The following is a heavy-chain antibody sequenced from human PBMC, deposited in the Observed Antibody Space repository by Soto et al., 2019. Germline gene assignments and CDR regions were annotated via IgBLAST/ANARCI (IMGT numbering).Heavy chain of an antibody. V-gene: IGHV4-30-4*01. Sequence: QVQLQESGPGLVKPSQTLSLTCTVSGGSISSGDYYWSWIRQPPGKGLEWIGYIYYSGSTYYNPSLKSRVTLSLXTSKNQFSLKLSSVTAADTAVYYCARARGARYFDYWGQGTLVTVSS. J-gene: IGHJ4*02. D-gene: IGHD2-15*01. CDR3: ARARGARYFDY. CDR2: IYYSGST. CDR1: GGSISSGDYY.